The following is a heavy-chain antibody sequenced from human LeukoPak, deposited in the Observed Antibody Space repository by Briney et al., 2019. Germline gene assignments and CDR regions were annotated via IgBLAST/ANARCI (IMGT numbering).Heavy chain of an antibody. V-gene: IGHV1-24*01. D-gene: IGHD3-16*01. J-gene: IGHJ4*02. Sequence: GASVKVSCKVSGYTLTELSMHWVRQAPGKGLEWMGGFDPEDGETIYAQKFQGRVTMTEDTSTDTAYMELSSLRSEDTAVYYCATGGFGVNLQYYFDYWGQGTLVTVSS. CDR2: FDPEDGET. CDR3: ATGGFGVNLQYYFDY. CDR1: GYTLTELS.